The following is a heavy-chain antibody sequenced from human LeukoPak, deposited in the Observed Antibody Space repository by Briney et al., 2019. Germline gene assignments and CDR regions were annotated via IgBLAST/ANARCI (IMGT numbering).Heavy chain of an antibody. J-gene: IGHJ3*01. CDR2: TSSSSSYI. CDR1: GFTFSSYS. Sequence: PGGSRTLSCAASGFTFSSYSMNWVRQAPGKGLEWVSSTSSSSSYIYYTDSVKGRFTIATHNALISLYLQMNSMRADDNAAFYCACHPGDIILIMYHCDSFDVWGQGTTVTVSS. V-gene: IGHV3-21*01. CDR3: ACHPGDIILIMYHCDSFDV. D-gene: IGHD3-16*01.